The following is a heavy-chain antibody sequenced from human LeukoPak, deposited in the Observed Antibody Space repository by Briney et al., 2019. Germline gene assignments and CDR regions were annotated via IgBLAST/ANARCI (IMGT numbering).Heavy chain of an antibody. D-gene: IGHD3-22*01. J-gene: IGHJ6*03. CDR3: ASGLISGYWYYYMDV. V-gene: IGHV3-21*01. CDR2: ISSSSSYI. CDR1: GFTFSSYS. Sequence: GGSLRLSCAASGFTFSSYSMNWVRQAPGKGLEWVSSISSSSSYIYYADSVKGRFTISRDSAKNSLYLQMNSLRAEDTAVYYCASGLISGYWYYYMDVWGKGTTVTVSS.